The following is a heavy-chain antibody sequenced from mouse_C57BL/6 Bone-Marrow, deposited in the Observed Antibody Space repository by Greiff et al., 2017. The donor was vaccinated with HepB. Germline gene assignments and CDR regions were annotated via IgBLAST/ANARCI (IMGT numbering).Heavy chain of an antibody. CDR3: TTMGGARTDWYFDV. CDR1: GFNIKDDY. D-gene: IGHD4-1*01. CDR2: IDPENGNT. V-gene: IGHV14-4*01. J-gene: IGHJ1*03. Sequence: VQLKQSGAELVRPGASVKLSCTASGFNIKDDYMHWVKQRPEQGLEWIGWIDPENGNTEYASKFQGKATITADTSSNTAYLQLSSLTSEDTAVYYCTTMGGARTDWYFDVWGTGTTVTVSS.